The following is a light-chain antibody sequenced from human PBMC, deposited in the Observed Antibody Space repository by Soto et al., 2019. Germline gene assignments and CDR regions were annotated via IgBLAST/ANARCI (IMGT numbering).Light chain of an antibody. V-gene: IGLV2-8*01. CDR3: QSYDSSLSGWV. CDR2: EFS. Sequence: QSALTQPPSASGSPGQSVTISCTGTSSDIGGYNYVSWFQQYPGKAPKLMIYEFSKRPSGVPDRFSGSKSGNTASLTVSGLQAEDEADYYCQSYDSSLSGWVFGGGTKVTVL. CDR1: SSDIGGYNY. J-gene: IGLJ3*02.